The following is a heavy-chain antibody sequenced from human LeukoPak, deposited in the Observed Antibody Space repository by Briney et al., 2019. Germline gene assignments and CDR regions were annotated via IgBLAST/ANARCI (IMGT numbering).Heavy chain of an antibody. CDR3: ARGGLQYPLQLD. Sequence: GGSLRLSCAASGFTFSSHAMHWVRQAPGKGLEWVAVISYDGSNKYYADSVKGRFTISRDNSKNTLYLQMNSLRAEDTAVYYCARGGLQYPLQLDWGQGTLVTVSS. CDR1: GFTFSSHA. CDR2: ISYDGSNK. D-gene: IGHD2-2*01. V-gene: IGHV3-30-3*01. J-gene: IGHJ4*02.